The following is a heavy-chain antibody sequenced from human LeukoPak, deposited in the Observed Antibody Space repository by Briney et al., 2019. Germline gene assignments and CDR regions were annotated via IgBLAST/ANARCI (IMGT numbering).Heavy chain of an antibody. J-gene: IGHJ4*02. CDR3: ARVAYDSSGYCLDY. V-gene: IGHV3-20*01. CDR2: INWNGGST. CDR1: GFTFSSYA. Sequence: GGSLRLSCAASGFTFSSYAMSWVRQPPGKGLEWVSGINWNGGSTGYADSVKGRFTISRDNAKNSLYLQMNSLRAEDTALYHCARVAYDSSGYCLDYWGQGTLVTVSS. D-gene: IGHD3-22*01.